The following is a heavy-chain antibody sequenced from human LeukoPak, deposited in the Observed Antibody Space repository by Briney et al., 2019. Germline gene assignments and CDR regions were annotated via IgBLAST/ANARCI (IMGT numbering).Heavy chain of an antibody. D-gene: IGHD3-22*01. CDR2: IWYDGSNK. Sequence: GGSLRLSCAASGFTFSSYGMHWVRQAPGKGLEWVAVIWYDGSNKYYADSVKGRFTISRDNSKNTLYLQMNSLRAEDTAAYYCAKDQAHSSGYSGFDYWGQGTLVTVSS. CDR1: GFTFSSYG. V-gene: IGHV3-33*06. J-gene: IGHJ4*02. CDR3: AKDQAHSSGYSGFDY.